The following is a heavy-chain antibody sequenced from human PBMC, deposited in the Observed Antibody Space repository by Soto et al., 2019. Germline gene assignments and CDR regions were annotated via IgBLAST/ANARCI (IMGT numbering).Heavy chain of an antibody. V-gene: IGHV4-39*01. D-gene: IGHD3-9*01. CDR1: GGSISSSSYY. Sequence: QLQLQESGPGLVKPSETLSLTCTVSGGSISSSSYYWGWIRQPPGKGLEWIGSIYYSGSTYYNPSLKSRVTINVDKSKNLFSLKLSSVAAADTAVYYCARLEGLATISYYFDYWGKGTLVTVSS. CDR2: IYYSGST. J-gene: IGHJ4*02. CDR3: ARLEGLATISYYFDY.